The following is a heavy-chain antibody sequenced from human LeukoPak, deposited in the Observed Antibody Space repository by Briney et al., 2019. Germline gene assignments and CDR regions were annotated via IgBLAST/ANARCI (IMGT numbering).Heavy chain of an antibody. CDR3: ARHVGEGGWELPDETLTTVFDY. J-gene: IGHJ4*02. CDR1: GGSFSGYY. V-gene: IGHV4-34*01. CDR2: INHSGST. Sequence: SETLSLTCAVYGGSFSGYYWSWIRQPPGKGLEWIGEINHSGSTNYNPSLKSRVTISVDTSKNQFSLKLSSVTAADTAVYYCARHVGEGGWELPDETLTTVFDYWGQGTLVTVSS. D-gene: IGHD1-26*01.